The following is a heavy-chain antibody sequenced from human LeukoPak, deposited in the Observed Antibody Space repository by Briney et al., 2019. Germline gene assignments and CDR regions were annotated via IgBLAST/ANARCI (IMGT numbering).Heavy chain of an antibody. CDR2: ISAYNGNT. V-gene: IGHV1-18*01. D-gene: IGHD6-19*01. J-gene: IGHJ4*02. CDR1: GYTFTSYG. Sequence: GASVKVSCKASGYTFTSYGISWVRQAPGQGLEWMGWISAYNGNTNYAQKFQGRVTMTTDTSTSTAYMELRSLRSDDTAVYYCARDRGLLRYSSGWYVANYWGQGTLVTVSS. CDR3: ARDRGLLRYSSGWYVANY.